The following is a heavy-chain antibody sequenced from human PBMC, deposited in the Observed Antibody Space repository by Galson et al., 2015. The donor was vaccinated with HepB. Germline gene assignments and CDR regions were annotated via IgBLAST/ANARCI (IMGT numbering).Heavy chain of an antibody. J-gene: IGHJ4*02. CDR2: IDWDDDK. CDR1: GFSLSTTGMC. Sequence: PALVKPTQTLTLTCTFSGFSLSTTGMCVSWIRQPPGKALEWLARIDWDDDKYYNTSLETRLTISKGPSKNLVVLTMTNMDPVDTATYFCARIRREDHHDPAGYYSFDFWGQGMLVTVSS. CDR3: ARIRREDHHDPAGYYSFDF. V-gene: IGHV2-70*11. D-gene: IGHD3-9*01.